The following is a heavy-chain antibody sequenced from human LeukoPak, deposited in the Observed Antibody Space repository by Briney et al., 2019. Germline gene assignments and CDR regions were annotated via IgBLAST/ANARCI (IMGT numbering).Heavy chain of an antibody. D-gene: IGHD2-15*01. CDR2: ISSSSSYI. V-gene: IGHV3-21*01. Sequence: PGGSLRLSSAASRVTLSSYSMNSVPQAPGTRLEWGSSISSSSSYIYYADSVKGRFTISRDNAKNSLSLQMNSLRAEDTAVYYCARDLLSMGGDYWGQGTLVTVSS. J-gene: IGHJ4*02. CDR1: RVTLSSYS. CDR3: ARDLLSMGGDY.